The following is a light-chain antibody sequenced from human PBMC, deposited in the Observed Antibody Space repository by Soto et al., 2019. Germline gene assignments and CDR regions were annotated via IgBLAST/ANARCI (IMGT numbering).Light chain of an antibody. CDR2: EVS. V-gene: IGLV2-14*01. J-gene: IGLJ1*01. Sequence: QSVLTQPASVSGSPGQSTTISCTGTSSDVGGYDYVSWYQHHPGKVPKLMIYEVSNRPSGVSNRFSGSKSGNTASLTISGLQAEDEADYYCSSYTTTTTVFGTGTKVTVL. CDR1: SSDVGGYDY. CDR3: SSYTTTTTV.